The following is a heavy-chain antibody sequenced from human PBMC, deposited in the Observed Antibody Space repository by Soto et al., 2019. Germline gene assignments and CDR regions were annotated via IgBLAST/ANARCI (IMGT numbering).Heavy chain of an antibody. CDR2: ISAYNGNT. Sequence: ASVKVSCKASGYTFTSYGISWVRQAPGQGLEWMGWISAYNGNTNYAQKLQGRVTMTTDTSTSTAYTELRSLRSDDTAVYYCARPAAADYNWFDPWGQGTLVTVSS. V-gene: IGHV1-18*04. CDR3: ARPAAADYNWFDP. D-gene: IGHD6-13*01. J-gene: IGHJ5*02. CDR1: GYTFTSYG.